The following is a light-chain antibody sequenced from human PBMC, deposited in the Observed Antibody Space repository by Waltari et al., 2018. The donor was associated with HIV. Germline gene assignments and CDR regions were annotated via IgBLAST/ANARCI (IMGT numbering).Light chain of an antibody. Sequence: SSRLTPPPSVSVAPGETATIPCAALNIERKSVHWYQQKAGQAPVVVLSYDTDRPAGIPERFSGFNSCHSATLIISRVGVGEEADYYCQVVDSGSDLVLFGGGTKLTVL. CDR2: YDT. J-gene: IGLJ2*01. V-gene: IGLV3-21*04. CDR3: QVVDSGSDLVL. CDR1: NIERKS.